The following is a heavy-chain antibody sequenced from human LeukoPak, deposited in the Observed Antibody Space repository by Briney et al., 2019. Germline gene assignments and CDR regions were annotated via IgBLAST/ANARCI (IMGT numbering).Heavy chain of an antibody. Sequence: ASVKVSCKVSGYTLTELSIHWVRQAPGKGLEWMGGFDPEDAETIYAQKFQGRVSMTEDTPTDTAYMELSSLRSEDTAVYYCATDSEGGNSPLDYWGQGSLVTVSS. J-gene: IGHJ4*02. D-gene: IGHD4-23*01. V-gene: IGHV1-24*01. CDR2: FDPEDAET. CDR1: GYTLTELS. CDR3: ATDSEGGNSPLDY.